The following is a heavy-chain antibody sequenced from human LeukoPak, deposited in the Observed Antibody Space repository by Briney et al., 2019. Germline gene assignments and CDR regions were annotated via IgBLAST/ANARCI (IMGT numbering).Heavy chain of an antibody. Sequence: SETLSLTCTVSGGSISSHYWSWIRQPPGKGLEWVGYIYYSGSTNYNPSLKSRVTISVDTSKNQFSLKLSSVTAADTAVYYCARDTAMILDYWGQGTLVTVSS. J-gene: IGHJ4*02. CDR3: ARDTAMILDY. CDR2: IYYSGST. CDR1: GGSISSHY. D-gene: IGHD5-18*01. V-gene: IGHV4-59*11.